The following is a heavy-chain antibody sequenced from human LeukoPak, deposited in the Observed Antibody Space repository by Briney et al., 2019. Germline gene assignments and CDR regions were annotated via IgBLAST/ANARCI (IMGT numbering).Heavy chain of an antibody. CDR1: GFTFSSYS. CDR2: ISSSSIYI. Sequence: GGSLRLSCAASGFTFSSYSMNWVRQAPGKGLEWVSSISSSSIYIYYADSVKGRFTISRDNAQNSLYLQMSSLRAEDTAVYYCARLELNYYGMDVWGQGTPVTVSS. CDR3: ARLELNYYGMDV. V-gene: IGHV3-21*01. J-gene: IGHJ6*02. D-gene: IGHD3-10*01.